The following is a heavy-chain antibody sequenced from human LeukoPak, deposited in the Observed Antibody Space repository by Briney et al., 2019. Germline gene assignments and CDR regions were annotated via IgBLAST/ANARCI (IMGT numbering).Heavy chain of an antibody. D-gene: IGHD1-26*01. CDR3: ARGGAVGATTSDY. J-gene: IGHJ4*02. Sequence: GASVKVSCKASGYTFTSYGISWVRQAPGQGLEWMGRIIPILGIANYAQKFQGRVTITADKSTSTAYMELSSLRSEDTAVYYCARGGAVGATTSDYWGQGTLVTVSS. CDR2: IIPILGIA. V-gene: IGHV1-69*04. CDR1: GYTFTSYG.